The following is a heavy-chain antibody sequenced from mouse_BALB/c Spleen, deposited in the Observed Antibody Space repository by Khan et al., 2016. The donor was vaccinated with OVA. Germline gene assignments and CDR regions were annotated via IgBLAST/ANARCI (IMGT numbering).Heavy chain of an antibody. CDR3: ARPPDFSYTMAH. J-gene: IGHJ4*01. Sequence: QVQLKQSGPELKKPGETVKISCKASGYTFTKFGMNWVKQAPGKGLEWMGWINTYTGEPTYADDFKGRFAFSMETSASTAYLQINNLKDEDTATYFGARPPDFSYTMAHWGQGTSVTVSS. CDR1: GYTFTKFG. CDR2: INTYTGEP. V-gene: IGHV9-3-1*01.